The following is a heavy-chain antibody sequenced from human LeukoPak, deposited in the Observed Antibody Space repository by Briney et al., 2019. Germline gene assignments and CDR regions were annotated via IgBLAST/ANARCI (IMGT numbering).Heavy chain of an antibody. CDR1: GFTFSGYW. D-gene: IGHD3-22*01. CDR2: INLDGSVI. V-gene: IGHV3-7*01. Sequence: GGSLRLSCAPSGFTFSGYWMSWVRQAPGKGLEWVANINLDGSVIHYVDSAKGRFTISRDNAKNSLYLQMNYLRAEDTAFYYCATSDDSSGSDWGQGTLVTVSS. J-gene: IGHJ4*02. CDR3: ATSDDSSGSD.